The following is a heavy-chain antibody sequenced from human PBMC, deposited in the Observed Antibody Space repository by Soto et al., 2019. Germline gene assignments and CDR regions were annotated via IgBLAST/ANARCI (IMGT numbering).Heavy chain of an antibody. V-gene: IGHV3-30*04. CDR1: GFTFNSYA. CDR2: ISYDGRNK. CDR3: ARDFRYFDL. J-gene: IGHJ2*01. Sequence: QVQLVESGGGVVQPGRSLRLSCAASGFTFNSYAMHWVRQAPGKGLEWVAVISYDGRNKYYADSVKGRLTISRDNSENTVYVQMNSLGAEDTAVYYCARDFRYFDLWGPGTLVTVSS.